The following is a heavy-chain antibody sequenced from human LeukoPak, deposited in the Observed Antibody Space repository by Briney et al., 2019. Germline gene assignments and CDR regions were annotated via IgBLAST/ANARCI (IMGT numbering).Heavy chain of an antibody. V-gene: IGHV3-23*01. CDR2: IDAGGVGT. D-gene: IGHD2-2*02. Sequence: GGSLRLSCAASGFTFNNYAINWVRQAPGKGLEWVSAIDAGGVGTYYADSVKGRFTISRDNSENTLYLQMDSLRIEDTAVFYCARAPRRYCSSTNCYTGAFDIWGQGTMVTVSS. CDR3: ARAPRRYCSSTNCYTGAFDI. J-gene: IGHJ3*02. CDR1: GFTFNNYA.